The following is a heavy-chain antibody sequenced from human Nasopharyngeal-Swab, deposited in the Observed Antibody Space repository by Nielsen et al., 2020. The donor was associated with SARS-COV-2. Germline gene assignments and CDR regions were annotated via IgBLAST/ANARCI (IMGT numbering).Heavy chain of an antibody. Sequence: WIRQPPGKGLEWVSSISSSSSYIYYADSVKGRFTISRDNAKNSLFLQMNSLRAEGTAVYYCARVPSTAVADNWGQGTLVTVSS. CDR2: ISSSSSYI. V-gene: IGHV3-21*01. CDR3: ARVPSTAVADN. D-gene: IGHD6-19*01. J-gene: IGHJ4*02.